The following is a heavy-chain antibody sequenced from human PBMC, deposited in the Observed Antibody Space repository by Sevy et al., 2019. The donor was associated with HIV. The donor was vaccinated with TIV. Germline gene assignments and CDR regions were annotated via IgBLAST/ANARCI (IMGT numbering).Heavy chain of an antibody. D-gene: IGHD2-21*02. CDR1: GFTFSSYS. CDR3: ARRAYCGGDCSPNFDY. Sequence: GESLKISCAASGFTFSSYSMNWVRQAPGKGLEWVSSISSSSSYIYYADSVKGRFTISRDNAKNSLYLQMNSLRAEDTAVYYCARRAYCGGDCSPNFDYWGQGTLVTVSS. V-gene: IGHV3-21*01. CDR2: ISSSSSYI. J-gene: IGHJ4*02.